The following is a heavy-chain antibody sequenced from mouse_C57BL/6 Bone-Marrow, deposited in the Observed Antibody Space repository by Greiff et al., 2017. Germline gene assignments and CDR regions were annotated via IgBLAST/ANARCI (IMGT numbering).Heavy chain of an antibody. V-gene: IGHV1-74*01. CDR2: IHPSDSDP. CDR1: GYTFTSYW. J-gene: IGHJ1*03. CDR3: SISTVVYWYFDV. Sequence: QVQLQQPGAELVKPGASVKVSCKASGYTFTSYWMHWVKQRPGQGLAWIGRIHPSDSDPNYNQKFKGKATLTVDKSSSTAYMQLCSLTSEYSAVYDFSISTVVYWYFDVWGTGTTVTVSS. D-gene: IGHD1-1*01.